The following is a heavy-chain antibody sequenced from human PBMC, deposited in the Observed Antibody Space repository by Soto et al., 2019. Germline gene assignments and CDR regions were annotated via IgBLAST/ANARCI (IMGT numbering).Heavy chain of an antibody. Sequence: GGSLRLSCAASGFTFSNAWMSWVRQAPGKGLEWVGRIKSKTDGGTTDYAAPVKGRFTISRDDSKNTLYLQMNSLKTEDTAVYYCTTTDYDFWSGPYFDYWGQGTLVTVSS. CDR1: GFTFSNAW. V-gene: IGHV3-15*01. J-gene: IGHJ4*02. D-gene: IGHD3-3*01. CDR3: TTTDYDFWSGPYFDY. CDR2: IKSKTDGGTT.